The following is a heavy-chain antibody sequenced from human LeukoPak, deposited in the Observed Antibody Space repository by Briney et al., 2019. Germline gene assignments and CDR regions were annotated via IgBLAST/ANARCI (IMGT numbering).Heavy chain of an antibody. Sequence: GGSLRLSCAASGFTFSSYAMNWVRQAPGKGLEWVSLIYGSTSADYADSVKGRFTISRDTSMNTVYLQMNSLRAEDTAVYYCARLNFGDDYWGQGTLVTVSS. CDR2: IYGSTSA. D-gene: IGHD4-17*01. CDR3: ARLNFGDDY. J-gene: IGHJ4*02. V-gene: IGHV3-66*01. CDR1: GFTFSSYA.